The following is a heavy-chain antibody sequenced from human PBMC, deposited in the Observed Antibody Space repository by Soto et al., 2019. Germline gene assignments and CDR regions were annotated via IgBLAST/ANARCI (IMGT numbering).Heavy chain of an antibody. J-gene: IGHJ6*03. CDR3: GQGVTTWDYYYMDV. D-gene: IGHD4-17*01. V-gene: IGHV3-21*01. CDR1: GFTFSSYS. Sequence: GGSLRLSCAASGFTFSSYSMNWVRQAPGKGLEWVSSISSSSSYIYYADSVKGRFTISRDNAKNSLYLQMNSLRAEDTAVYYCGQGVTTWDYYYMDVWGKGTTVTVSS. CDR2: ISSSSSYI.